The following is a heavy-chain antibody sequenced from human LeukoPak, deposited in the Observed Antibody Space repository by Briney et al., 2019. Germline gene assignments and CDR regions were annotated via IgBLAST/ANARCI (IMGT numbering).Heavy chain of an antibody. Sequence: PGGSLRLSCAASGFTFSSYAMSWVRQAPGKGLEWVSAISGSGGTIYYADSVKGRFTISRDNAKNSLYLQMNSLRAEDTAVYYCARASGWYRSGDYWGQGTLVTVSS. V-gene: IGHV3-23*01. J-gene: IGHJ4*02. CDR3: ARASGWYRSGDY. CDR2: ISGSGGTI. CDR1: GFTFSSYA. D-gene: IGHD6-19*01.